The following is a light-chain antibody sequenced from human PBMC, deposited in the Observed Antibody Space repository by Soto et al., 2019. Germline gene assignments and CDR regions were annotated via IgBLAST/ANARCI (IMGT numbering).Light chain of an antibody. CDR1: QSLLYSSNNKDY. CDR2: WAS. Sequence: DIVMTQFPDSLAVSLGERATINCKSSQSLLYSSNNKDYLAWYQQKPGHPPQLLIYWASTRESGVPDRFSGSGSGTDFTLTISSLQAEDVAVYYCQLYFNTPPSFGQGTKVEIQ. CDR3: QLYFNTPPS. J-gene: IGKJ1*01. V-gene: IGKV4-1*01.